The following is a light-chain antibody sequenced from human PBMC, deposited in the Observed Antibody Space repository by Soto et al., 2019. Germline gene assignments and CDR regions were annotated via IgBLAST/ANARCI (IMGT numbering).Light chain of an antibody. Sequence: EIVMTQSPATLSVSPGERATLSCRASQSVSRNLAWYQQKPGQAPRLLIYGASTRATGIPARFSGSGSGTEFTLAISSLQSEDFAVYYCQQYNNWPWTFGQFTKVEI. CDR1: QSVSRN. J-gene: IGKJ1*01. CDR2: GAS. V-gene: IGKV3-15*01. CDR3: QQYNNWPWT.